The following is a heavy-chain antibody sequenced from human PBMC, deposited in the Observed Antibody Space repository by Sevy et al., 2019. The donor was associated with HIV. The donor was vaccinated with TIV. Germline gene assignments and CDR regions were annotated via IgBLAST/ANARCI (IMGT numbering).Heavy chain of an antibody. D-gene: IGHD2-2*01. CDR2: IKTDGSNR. Sequence: GGSLRLSCAASGFTFSNYWMHWVRQAPGKGLVWVSRIKTDGSNRDSADSVKGRFFISRDNAKNLLYLQMNSLRAEDTAVYYCAREGDTVLVPTAVDAFDFWGQGTMATVSS. CDR3: AREGDTVLVPTAVDAFDF. J-gene: IGHJ3*01. V-gene: IGHV3-74*01. CDR1: GFTFSNYW.